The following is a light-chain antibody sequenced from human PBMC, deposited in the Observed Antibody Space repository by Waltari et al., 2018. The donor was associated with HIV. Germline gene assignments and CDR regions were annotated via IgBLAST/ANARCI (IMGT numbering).Light chain of an antibody. CDR3: QQRSNWHGEFT. Sequence: EIVLTQSPDTLSLSPGERATLSCRASQSVSSYLAWYQHKPGQAPRLLIYDASNRATGIPARFSGSGSGTDFTLTISSLEPEDFAVYYCQQRSNWHGEFTFGPGTKVDIK. CDR2: DAS. CDR1: QSVSSY. J-gene: IGKJ3*01. V-gene: IGKV3-11*01.